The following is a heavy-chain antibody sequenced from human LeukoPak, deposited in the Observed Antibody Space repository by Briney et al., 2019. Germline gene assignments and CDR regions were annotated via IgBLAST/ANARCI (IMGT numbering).Heavy chain of an antibody. CDR3: ARELEAFDI. J-gene: IGHJ3*02. V-gene: IGHV3-9*01. CDR1: GFTFDDYA. D-gene: IGHD1-1*01. Sequence: GRSLRLSCAASGFTFDDYAMHWVRQAPGKGLEWVSGISWNSGSIGYADSVKGRFTISRDNAKNSLYLQMNSLRAEDTALYYCARELEAFDIWGQGTMVNASS. CDR2: ISWNSGSI.